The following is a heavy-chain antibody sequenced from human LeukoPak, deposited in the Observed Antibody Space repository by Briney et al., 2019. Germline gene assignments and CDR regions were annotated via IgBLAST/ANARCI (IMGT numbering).Heavy chain of an antibody. V-gene: IGHV3-15*01. CDR2: IKSKSDGGTT. D-gene: IGHD6-13*01. Sequence: PGGSLRLSCAASGFTFSNAWMSWVRQAPGKGLEWVGRIKSKSDGGTTDYAAPVKGRFTISTDDSKLTLYLQMHSLKTEDTAEYWCTTAQHAAFEVWGQGTMVTVSS. J-gene: IGHJ3*01. CDR3: TTAQHAAFEV. CDR1: GFTFSNAW.